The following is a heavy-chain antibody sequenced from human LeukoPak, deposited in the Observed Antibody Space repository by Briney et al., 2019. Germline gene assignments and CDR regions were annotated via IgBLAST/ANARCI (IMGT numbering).Heavy chain of an antibody. V-gene: IGHV3-23*01. CDR3: AHKPTLECTHGVCVVNDY. J-gene: IGHJ4*02. CDR1: GFTFSSYA. Sequence: GGSLRLSCAASGFTFSSYAMNWVRQAPGKGLEWVSAISGSGGSTDHVDSVKGRFTISRDNSRNTLYLQMNSLRAEDTAVYYCAHKPTLECTHGVCVVNDYWGQGTLVTVSS. CDR2: ISGSGGST. D-gene: IGHD2-8*01.